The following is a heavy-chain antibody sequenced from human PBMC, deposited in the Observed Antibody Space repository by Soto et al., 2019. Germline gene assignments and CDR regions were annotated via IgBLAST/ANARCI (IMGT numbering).Heavy chain of an antibody. CDR1: GYTFTSYD. D-gene: IGHD6-19*01. CDR3: ARDSGWYDGARDY. J-gene: IGHJ4*02. CDR2: MIPNSGNT. V-gene: IGHV1-8*01. Sequence: ASVKVSCKASGYTFTSYDINWVRQATGQGLEWMGGMIPNSGNTGYAQKFQGRVTMTTDKSISTAYMELSSLRSEDTAVYYCARDSGWYDGARDYWGQGTLVTVSS.